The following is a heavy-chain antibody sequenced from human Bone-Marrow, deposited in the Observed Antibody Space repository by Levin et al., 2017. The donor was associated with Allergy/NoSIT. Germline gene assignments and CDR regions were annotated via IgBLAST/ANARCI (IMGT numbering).Heavy chain of an antibody. CDR3: ARGGPDGSFDY. CDR1: GFTVSSNY. V-gene: IGHV3-66*01. D-gene: IGHD1-1*01. CDR2: IYSGGTT. Sequence: GGSLRLSCAASGFTVSSNYMSWVRQAPGKGLEWVSIIYSGGTTYYADSVKGRFTISRDNSKNTLYLQMNSLRAEDTAVYYCARGGPDGSFDYWGQGTLVTVSS. J-gene: IGHJ4*02.